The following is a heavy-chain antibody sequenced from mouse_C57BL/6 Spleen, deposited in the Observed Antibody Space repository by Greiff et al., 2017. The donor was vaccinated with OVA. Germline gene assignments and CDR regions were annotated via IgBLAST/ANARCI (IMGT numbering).Heavy chain of an antibody. CDR1: GFTFSSYA. CDR3: ARGGDWEKDYFDY. Sequence: EVKLMESGGGLVKPGGSLKLSCAASGFTFSSYAMSWVRQTPEKRLEWVATISDGGSYTYYPDNVKGRFTISRDNAKNNLYLQMSHLKSEDTAMYYCARGGDWEKDYFDYWGQGTTLTVSS. J-gene: IGHJ2*01. D-gene: IGHD4-1*01. V-gene: IGHV5-4*03. CDR2: ISDGGSYT.